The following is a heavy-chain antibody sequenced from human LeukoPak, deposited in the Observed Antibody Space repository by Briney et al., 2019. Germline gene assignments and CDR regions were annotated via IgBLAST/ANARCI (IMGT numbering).Heavy chain of an antibody. Sequence: PSETLSLTCAVFGGSFDGYYWSWIRQPAGKGLEWIGRIYTSGSTNYNPSLKSRVTISVDTSKNQFSLKLSSVTAADTAVYYCARDGYCSSTSCYDYWGQGTLVTVSS. CDR1: GGSFDGYY. D-gene: IGHD2-2*01. J-gene: IGHJ4*02. CDR2: IYTSGST. CDR3: ARDGYCSSTSCYDY. V-gene: IGHV4-4*07.